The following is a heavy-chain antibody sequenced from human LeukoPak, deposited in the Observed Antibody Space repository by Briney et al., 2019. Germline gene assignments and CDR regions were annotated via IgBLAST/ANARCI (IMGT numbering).Heavy chain of an antibody. CDR3: ARGAIYCSSTSCYEDWFDP. V-gene: IGHV4-31*03. CDR2: IYYSGST. J-gene: IGHJ5*02. CDR1: GGSISSGGYY. D-gene: IGHD2-2*01. Sequence: PSETLSLTCTVSGGSISSGGYYWSWIRQHPGKGLEWIGYIYYSGSTYYNPSLKSRVTISVDTSKNQFSLKLSSVTAADTAVYYCARGAIYCSSTSCYEDWFDPWGQGTLVTVSS.